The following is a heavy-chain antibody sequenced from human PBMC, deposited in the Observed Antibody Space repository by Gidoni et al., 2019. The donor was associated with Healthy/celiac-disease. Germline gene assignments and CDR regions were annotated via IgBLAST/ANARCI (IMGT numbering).Heavy chain of an antibody. V-gene: IGHV4-39*01. J-gene: IGHJ4*02. CDR1: GGSISSSSYY. D-gene: IGHD6-6*01. Sequence: QLQLQESGPGLVKPSETLSLTCTVSGGSISSSSYYWGWIRQPPGKGLEWIGSICYSGSTYYNPSLKSRVTISVDTSKNQFSLKLSSVTAADTAVYYCARRIIAARLNDFDYWGQGTLVTVSS. CDR3: ARRIIAARLNDFDY. CDR2: ICYSGST.